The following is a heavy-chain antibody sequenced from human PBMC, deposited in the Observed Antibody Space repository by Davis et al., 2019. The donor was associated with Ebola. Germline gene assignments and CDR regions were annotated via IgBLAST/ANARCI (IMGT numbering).Heavy chain of an antibody. CDR3: ARVRDYGDLDY. CDR1: GFTFSSSW. D-gene: IGHD4-17*01. CDR2: INSDGRSI. J-gene: IGHJ4*02. V-gene: IGHV3-74*01. Sequence: GESLKISCAASGFTFSSSWMHWVRQAPGKGLVWVSRINSDGRSITYADSVKGRFTISRDNAKNPLYLQMNSLRAGDTAVYYCARVRDYGDLDYWGQGTLVTVSS.